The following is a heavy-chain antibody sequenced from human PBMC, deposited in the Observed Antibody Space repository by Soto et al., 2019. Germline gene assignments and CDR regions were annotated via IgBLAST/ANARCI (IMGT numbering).Heavy chain of an antibody. CDR3: ATNNPRIFGVVPPRDY. CDR2: IIPIFGTA. CDR1: GGTFSSYA. Sequence: ASVKVSCKASGGTFSSYAISWVRQAPGQGLEWMGGIIPIFGTANYAQKFQGRVTITADESTSTAYMELSSLRSEDTAVYYCATNNPRIFGVVPPRDYWGQGTLVTVSS. J-gene: IGHJ4*02. D-gene: IGHD3-3*01. V-gene: IGHV1-69*13.